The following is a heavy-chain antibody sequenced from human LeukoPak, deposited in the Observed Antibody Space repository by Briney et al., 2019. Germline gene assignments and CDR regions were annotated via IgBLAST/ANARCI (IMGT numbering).Heavy chain of an antibody. CDR3: ASHYDILTGWYYYYGMDV. CDR2: ISSSGSTI. Sequence: PGGSLRLSCAASGFTFSSYEMNWVRQAPGKGLEWVSYISSSGSTIYYADSVKGRFTISRDNAKNSLYLQTNSLRAEDTAVYYCASHYDILTGWYYYYGMDVWGQGTTVTVSS. J-gene: IGHJ6*02. D-gene: IGHD3-9*01. CDR1: GFTFSSYE. V-gene: IGHV3-48*03.